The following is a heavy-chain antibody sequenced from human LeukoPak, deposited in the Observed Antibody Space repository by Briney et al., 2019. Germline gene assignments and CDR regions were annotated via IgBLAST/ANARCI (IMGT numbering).Heavy chain of an antibody. D-gene: IGHD1-7*01. CDR2: IDGDGGDT. CDR3: ARSRLNYDY. J-gene: IGHJ4*02. Sequence: GGSLRLSCAASGFKFDDYGMSWVRQAPGEGLEWISGIDGDGGDTNYADSVKGRFSISRDNAKNSLYLQMNSLRAGDTAVYYCARSRLNYDYWGQGTLVTVSS. V-gene: IGHV3-20*04. CDR1: GFKFDDYG.